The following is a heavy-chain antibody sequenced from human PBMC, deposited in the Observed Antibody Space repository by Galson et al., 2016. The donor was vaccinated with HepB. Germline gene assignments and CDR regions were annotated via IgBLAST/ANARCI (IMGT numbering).Heavy chain of an antibody. CDR1: GYTFTKYG. CDR3: VRGMVRGKWFDP. J-gene: IGHJ5*02. CDR2: INTNTGNP. D-gene: IGHD3-10*01. Sequence: SVKVSCKASGYTFTKYGLNWVRQAPGQGLEYLGWINTNTGNPMYDQGFTGRFVFSLDTSVSTAYLQISNLKAEDTAVYYCVRGMVRGKWFDPWSQGTLVTVSS. V-gene: IGHV7-4-1*02.